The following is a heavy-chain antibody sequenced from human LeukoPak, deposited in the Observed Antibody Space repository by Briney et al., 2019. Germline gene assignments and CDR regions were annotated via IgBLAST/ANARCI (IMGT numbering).Heavy chain of an antibody. J-gene: IGHJ5*02. D-gene: IGHD2-2*01. V-gene: IGHV2-5*01. Sequence: SGPTLVNPTQTLTLTCTFSGFSLSTSGVGVGWIRQPPVKALEWLALIYWNDDKRYSPSLKSRLTITKDTSKNQVVLTMTNMDPVDTATYYCAHRPSDIVVVPAVHGWFDPWGQGTLVTVSS. CDR1: GFSLSTSGVG. CDR3: AHRPSDIVVVPAVHGWFDP. CDR2: IYWNDDK.